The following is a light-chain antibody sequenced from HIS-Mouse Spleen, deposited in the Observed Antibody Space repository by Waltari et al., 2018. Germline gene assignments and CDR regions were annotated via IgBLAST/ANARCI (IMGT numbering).Light chain of an antibody. Sequence: SYELTQPSSVSVSPGQTARITCSGDVLAKKYARWFQQNPGQAPVLVIYKDSEGPSGIPERFSGSSSGTTVTLTISGAQVEDEADYYCYSAADNSGVFGGGTKLTVL. J-gene: IGLJ2*01. V-gene: IGLV3-27*01. CDR3: YSAADNSGV. CDR2: KDS. CDR1: VLAKKY.